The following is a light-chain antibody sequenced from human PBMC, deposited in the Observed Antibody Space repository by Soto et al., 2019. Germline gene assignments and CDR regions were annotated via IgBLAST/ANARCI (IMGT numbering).Light chain of an antibody. CDR2: EVS. J-gene: IGLJ1*01. CDR1: SSDIGGYNY. Sequence: QSALTQPASVSGSPGQSITISCTGTSSDIGGYNYVSWYQQHPGKAPKLMIYEVSNRPSGVSNRFSGSKSGNTASLTISGLQAEAEADYYCSSYTSSNTRYVFGTGTKVTVL. V-gene: IGLV2-14*01. CDR3: SSYTSSNTRYV.